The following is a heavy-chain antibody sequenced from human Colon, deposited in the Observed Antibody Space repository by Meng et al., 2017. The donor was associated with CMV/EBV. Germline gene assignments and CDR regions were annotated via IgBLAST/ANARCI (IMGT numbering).Heavy chain of an antibody. CDR3: ARTRLMRSYCDY. CDR2: IYYSGNT. D-gene: IGHD1-26*01. CDR1: GGSLSSNSYY. V-gene: IGHV4-39*07. J-gene: IGHJ4*02. Sequence: SETLSLTCTVSGGSLSSNSYYWGWMRQPPGKGLEWIGNIYYSGNTSYNPSLKSRVSTSVDMSKNQFSLKLSSVTAADTAVYYCARTRLMRSYCDYWGQGTLVTVSS.